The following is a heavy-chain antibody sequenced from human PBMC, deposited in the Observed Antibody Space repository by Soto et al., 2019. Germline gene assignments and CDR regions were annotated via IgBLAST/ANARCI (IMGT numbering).Heavy chain of an antibody. J-gene: IGHJ4*02. CDR2: ISYDGNNE. CDR1: GFIFSAYG. Sequence: PGVSLRLSCAASGFIFSAYGIHWVRQAPGKGLEWVAVISYDGNNEHYADSVKGRFTISRDNPKNTLFLQMSSLGAEDTAVYYCAKDTYYHDTTGYYVFDYWGQGTLVTVSS. CDR3: AKDTYYHDTTGYYVFDY. D-gene: IGHD3-22*01. V-gene: IGHV3-30*18.